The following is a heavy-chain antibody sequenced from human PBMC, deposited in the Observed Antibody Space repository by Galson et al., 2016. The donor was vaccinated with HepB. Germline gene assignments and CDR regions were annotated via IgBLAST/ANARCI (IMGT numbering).Heavy chain of an antibody. D-gene: IGHD3-3*01. CDR2: ISSSYSYI. CDR3: ARDYLGGTIFGVNNWFDP. V-gene: IGHV3-21*01. J-gene: IGHJ5*02. CDR1: GFTFSNYS. Sequence: SLRLSCAASGFTFSNYSMNWVRQAPGKGLEWVSSISSSYSYIFYADSVEGRFTISRDNTKKSLYLRMNSLRAEDTAVYYCARDYLGGTIFGVNNWFDPWGQGTLVTVSS.